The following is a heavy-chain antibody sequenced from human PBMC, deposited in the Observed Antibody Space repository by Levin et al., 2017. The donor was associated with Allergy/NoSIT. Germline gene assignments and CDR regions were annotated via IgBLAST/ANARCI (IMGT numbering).Heavy chain of an antibody. V-gene: IGHV1-2*02. Sequence: ASVKVSCKASGYTFTGYYMHWVRQAPGQGLEWMGWINPNSGGTNYAQKFQGRVTMTRDTSISTAYMELSRLRSDDTAVYYCARDRGGSSSWYLDYWGQGTLVTVSS. CDR3: ARDRGGSSSWYLDY. D-gene: IGHD6-13*01. CDR1: GYTFTGYY. J-gene: IGHJ4*02. CDR2: INPNSGGT.